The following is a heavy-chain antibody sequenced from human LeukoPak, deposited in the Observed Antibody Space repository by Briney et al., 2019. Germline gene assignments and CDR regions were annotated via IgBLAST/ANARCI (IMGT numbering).Heavy chain of an antibody. CDR2: FYYNGVT. CDR1: GGSISTSDYL. CDR3: VRRNYVSGRIDP. J-gene: IGHJ5*02. D-gene: IGHD3-16*01. V-gene: IGHV4-39*01. Sequence: SETLSPTCTVSGGSISTSDYLWAWVRQPPGKGLEWIGDFYYNGVTSYSPSLKSRVTISVDTSKNQFTLNLTAVTAADTAVYYGVRRNYVSGRIDPWGQGTLVTVSS.